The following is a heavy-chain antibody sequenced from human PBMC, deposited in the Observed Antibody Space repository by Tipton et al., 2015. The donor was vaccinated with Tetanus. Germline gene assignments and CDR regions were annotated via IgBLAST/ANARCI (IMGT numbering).Heavy chain of an antibody. CDR3: AREVPAAGHFDS. D-gene: IGHD2-2*01. Sequence: TLSLTCTVSSGSISGSYWNWIRQPPGKGLEWIGYVYYNGNTHYNPALKSRVTISVDTSKNQFSLKLSSVTAADTAIYYCAREVPAAGHFDSWGQGTLVTVSS. CDR2: VYYNGNT. V-gene: IGHV4-59*01. J-gene: IGHJ4*02. CDR1: SGSISGSY.